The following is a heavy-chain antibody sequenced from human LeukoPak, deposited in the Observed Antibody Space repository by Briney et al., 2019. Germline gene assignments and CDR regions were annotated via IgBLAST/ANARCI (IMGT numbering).Heavy chain of an antibody. CDR1: GFTVSSNY. V-gene: IGHV3-53*01. Sequence: QSGGSLRLSCAASGFTVSSNYMSWVRQAPGKGLEWVSVIYSGGSTYYADSVKGRFTISRDNSKSTLYLQINSLRAEDTAVYYCARLALYYDYVWGSYTNYYFDYWGQGTLVTVSS. J-gene: IGHJ4*02. CDR2: IYSGGST. D-gene: IGHD3-16*01. CDR3: ARLALYYDYVWGSYTNYYFDY.